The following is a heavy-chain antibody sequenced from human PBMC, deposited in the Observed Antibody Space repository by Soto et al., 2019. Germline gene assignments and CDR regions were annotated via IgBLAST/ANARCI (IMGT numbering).Heavy chain of an antibody. CDR1: GFTFSSYG. CDR2: IWYDGSNK. J-gene: IGHJ3*02. D-gene: IGHD5-12*01. Sequence: QVQLVESGGGVGQPGRSLRLSCAASGFTFSSYGMHWVRQAPGKGLEWVAVIWYDGSNKYYADSVKGRFTISRDNSKNTLYLQMNSLRAEDTAVYYCARGERGYSGCDSDAFDIWGQGTMVTVSS. V-gene: IGHV3-33*01. CDR3: ARGERGYSGCDSDAFDI.